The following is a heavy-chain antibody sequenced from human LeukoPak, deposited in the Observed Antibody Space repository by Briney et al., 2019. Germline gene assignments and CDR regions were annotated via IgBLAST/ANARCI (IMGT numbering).Heavy chain of an antibody. CDR1: GGSISSYY. CDR2: IYNSGST. D-gene: IGHD6-19*01. J-gene: IGHJ4*02. V-gene: IGHV4-4*07. CDR3: ARDGDYSSGWSGEI. Sequence: SETLSLTCTVSGGSISSYYWSWIRQPAGKGLEWIGCIYNSGSTNYNPSLKSRVTISVGTSNNQFSLKLSSVTAADTAMYYCARDGDYSSGWSGEIWGQGTLVTVSS.